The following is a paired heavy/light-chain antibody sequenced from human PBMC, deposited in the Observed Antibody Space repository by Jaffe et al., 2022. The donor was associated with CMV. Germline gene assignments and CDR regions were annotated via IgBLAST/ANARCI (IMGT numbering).Light chain of an antibody. CDR3: GTWDSSLWV. CDR1: NSNIGNNY. J-gene: IGLJ3*02. Sequence: QSVLTQPPSVSAAPGQKVTISCSGSNSNIGNNYVSWYQQLPGTAPKLLIYENNKRPSGIPDRFSGSKSGTSATLGITGLQTGDEADYYCGTWDSSLWVFGGGTKLTVL. V-gene: IGLV1-51*02. CDR2: ENN.
Heavy chain of an antibody. V-gene: IGHV5-51*01. Sequence: EVQLVQSGAVMKKPGESLIISCKGSGYRFTSSWIGWVRQIPGKGLEWMGIIYPGDSDTRYSPSFQGQVTISVDKSITTAYLQWNSLKASDTAMYYCARPSCITAVCYPHFDYWGQGTLVTVSS. D-gene: IGHD2-8*01. CDR2: IYPGDSDT. J-gene: IGHJ4*02. CDR3: ARPSCITAVCYPHFDY. CDR1: GYRFTSSW.